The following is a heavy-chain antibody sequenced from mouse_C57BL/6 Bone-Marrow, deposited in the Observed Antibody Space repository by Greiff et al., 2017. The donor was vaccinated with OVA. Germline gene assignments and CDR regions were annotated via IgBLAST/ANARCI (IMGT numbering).Heavy chain of an antibody. CDR1: GYTFTSYW. J-gene: IGHJ2*01. CDR3: ARGYYGRSY. Sequence: QVQLKQSGAELVKPGASVKLSCKASGYTFTSYWMQWVKQRPGQGLEWIGEIDPSDSYTNYNQKFKGKATFTVDTSSSTAYMQLSSLTSEDSAVYYCARGYYGRSYWGQGTTLTVSS. CDR2: IDPSDSYT. D-gene: IGHD1-1*01. V-gene: IGHV1-50*01.